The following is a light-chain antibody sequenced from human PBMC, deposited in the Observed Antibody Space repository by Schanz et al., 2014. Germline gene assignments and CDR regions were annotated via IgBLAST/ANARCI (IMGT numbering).Light chain of an antibody. CDR2: DAS. CDR3: QQYNTYSPT. V-gene: IGKV1-5*01. CDR1: QNINDW. J-gene: IGKJ1*01. Sequence: DIQMTQSPSTLSASIGARVTITCRASQNINDWLAWYQQKPGKAPRLLINDASTLKSGVPSRFSGSGSGTTFTLTISSLQPDDYGTYYCQQYNTYSPTFGQGTRVEVK.